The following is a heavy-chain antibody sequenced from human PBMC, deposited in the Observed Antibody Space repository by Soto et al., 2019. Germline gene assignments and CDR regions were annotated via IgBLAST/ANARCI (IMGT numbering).Heavy chain of an antibody. V-gene: IGHV4-59*01. J-gene: IGHJ4*02. Sequence: LSLTCSVSGGSISGYYWSWIRQAPGKGLEWIGYVYDTGSTSYNPSLQSRVTISVDTSKRQFSLSLRLVTAADTAVYFCARSIAVPSSHIDHWGQGTRVTVSS. D-gene: IGHD6-6*01. CDR3: ARSIAVPSSHIDH. CDR2: VYDTGST. CDR1: GGSISGYY.